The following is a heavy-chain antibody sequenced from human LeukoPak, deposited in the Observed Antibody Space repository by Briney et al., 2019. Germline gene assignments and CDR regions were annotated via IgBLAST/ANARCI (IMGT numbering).Heavy chain of an antibody. Sequence: SVKVSCKASGGTFSSYAISWVRQAPGQGLEWMGRIIPILGIANYAQKFQGRVTITADKSTSTAYMELSSLRSKDTAVYYCASPGARWLQEPFDYWGQGTLVTVSS. J-gene: IGHJ4*02. D-gene: IGHD5-24*01. CDR2: IIPILGIA. CDR3: ASPGARWLQEPFDY. V-gene: IGHV1-69*04. CDR1: GGTFSSYA.